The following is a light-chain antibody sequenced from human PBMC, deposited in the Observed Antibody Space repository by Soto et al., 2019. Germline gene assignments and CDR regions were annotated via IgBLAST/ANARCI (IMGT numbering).Light chain of an antibody. CDR3: QQYDTYPRT. CDR1: HSISNW. V-gene: IGKV1-5*03. CDR2: KAS. Sequence: DIQMTQSPSTLSVSVGDRVTITCRASHSISNWLAWYQQKPGKAPKLLIFKASTLESGVPSRFSGSGSGTEFTLNISSLQPDDFATYHCQQYDTYPRTFGQGTKVDIK. J-gene: IGKJ1*01.